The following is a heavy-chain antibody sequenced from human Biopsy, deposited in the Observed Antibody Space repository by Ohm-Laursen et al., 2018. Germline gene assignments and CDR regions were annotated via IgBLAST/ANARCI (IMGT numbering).Heavy chain of an antibody. CDR1: GFTFHTYA. J-gene: IGHJ5*01. CDR2: IDVSDYNT. Sequence: SLRLSCSALGFTFHTYAMNWVRQAPGKGLERVAHIDVSDYNTYYADSVRGRFTISRDNSKQMVHLEINSLTADDTAVYYCVKQWGGYNFDSWGQGTLVTVSS. D-gene: IGHD1-14*01. CDR3: VKQWGGYNFDS. V-gene: IGHV3-23*01.